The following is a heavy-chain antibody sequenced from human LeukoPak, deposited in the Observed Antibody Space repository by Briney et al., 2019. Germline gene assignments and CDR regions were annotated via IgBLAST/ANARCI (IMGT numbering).Heavy chain of an antibody. CDR2: IYYSGST. V-gene: IGHV4-39*07. D-gene: IGHD3-9*01. J-gene: IGHJ4*02. CDR3: ARAHRITIFLTLAPQYYFDY. CDR1: GGSISSSNYY. Sequence: SETLSLACTVSGGSISSSNYYWGRIRQPLGKGLEWIGSIYYSGSTYYNPSLKSRVTISVDTSKNQFSLKLSSVTAADTAVYYCARAHRITIFLTLAPQYYFDYWGQGTLVTVSS.